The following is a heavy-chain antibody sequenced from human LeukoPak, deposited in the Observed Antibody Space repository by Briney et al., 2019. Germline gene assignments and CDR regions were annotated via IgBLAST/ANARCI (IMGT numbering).Heavy chain of an antibody. CDR3: ARNTAAGLFDY. CDR2: INWNGGST. Sequence: PGGSLRLSCAASGFTFDDYGMSWVRQAPGKGLEWVSGINWNGGSTGYADSVKGRFTISRDNAKNSLYMQMNSLRAEDTALYHCARNTAAGLFDYWGQGTLVTVSS. J-gene: IGHJ4*02. D-gene: IGHD6-13*01. CDR1: GFTFDDYG. V-gene: IGHV3-20*01.